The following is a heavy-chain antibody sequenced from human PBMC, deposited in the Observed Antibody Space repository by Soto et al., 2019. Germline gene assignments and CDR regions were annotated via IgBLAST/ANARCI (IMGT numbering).Heavy chain of an antibody. Sequence: QVQLVQSGAEVKKPGSSVKVSCKASGGTFSSYAISWVRQAPGQGLGWMGGIIPIFGTANYAQKFQGRVTITADESTSTVYMELSSLRSEDTAVYYCAREAAPAWLDYYYYGMDVWGQGTTVTVSS. CDR1: GGTFSSYA. CDR2: IIPIFGTA. CDR3: AREAAPAWLDYYYYGMDV. V-gene: IGHV1-69*01. D-gene: IGHD6-25*01. J-gene: IGHJ6*02.